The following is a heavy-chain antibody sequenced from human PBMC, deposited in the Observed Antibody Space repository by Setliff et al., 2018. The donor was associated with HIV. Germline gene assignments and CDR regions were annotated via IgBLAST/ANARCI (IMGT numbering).Heavy chain of an antibody. CDR2: IYYSGST. V-gene: IGHV4-31*03. D-gene: IGHD4-17*01. CDR1: GGSISSVGYF. CDR3: ARGTAPRRGANYGGNYPLDY. J-gene: IGHJ4*02. Sequence: PSETLSLTCTVSGGSISSVGYFWSWIRQLPGKGLEWIGYIYYSGSTFYNPSLKSRVTMSIDTFNNQFSLRLSFVTAADTAIYYCARGTAPRRGANYGGNYPLDYWGQGTLVTVSS.